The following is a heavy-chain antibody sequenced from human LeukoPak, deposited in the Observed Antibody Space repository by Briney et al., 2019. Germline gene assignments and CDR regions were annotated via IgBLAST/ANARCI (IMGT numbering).Heavy chain of an antibody. CDR1: GFTFSTYV. CDR2: ISGSGGST. D-gene: IGHD1-1*01. CDR3: AKGIWRFFDY. V-gene: IGHV3-23*01. Sequence: GGSLRLSCAASGFTFSTYVMSWVRQAPGKGLEWVSAISGSGGSTYYADSVKGRFTISRDNSKNTLYLQMNSLGADDTAVYYCAKGIWRFFDYWCQGTLANGSA. J-gene: IGHJ4*02.